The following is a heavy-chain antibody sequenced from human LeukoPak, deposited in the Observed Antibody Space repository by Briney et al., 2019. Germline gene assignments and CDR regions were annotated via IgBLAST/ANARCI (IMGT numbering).Heavy chain of an antibody. J-gene: IGHJ3*02. V-gene: IGHV4-61*02. CDR2: IYTSGST. CDR1: GGSISSGSYY. Sequence: SETLSLTCTVSGGSISSGSYYWSWIRQPAGKGLEWIGRIYTSGSTNYNPSLKSRVTISVDTSKNQFSLKLSSVTAADTAVYYCARDPAYCSGGSCSTVGAFDIWGQGTTVTVSS. D-gene: IGHD2-15*01. CDR3: ARDPAYCSGGSCSTVGAFDI.